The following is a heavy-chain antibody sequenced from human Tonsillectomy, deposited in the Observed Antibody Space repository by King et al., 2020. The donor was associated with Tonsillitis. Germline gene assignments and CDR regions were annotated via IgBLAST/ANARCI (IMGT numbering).Heavy chain of an antibody. V-gene: IGHV4-39*01. CDR1: GGSISSSSYY. CDR2: IYYSGST. J-gene: IGHJ5*02. CDR3: AGGRYQLLYDWFDP. Sequence: QLQESGPGLVKPSETLSLTCTVSGGSISSSSYYWGWIRQPPGKGLEWIGSIYYSGSTYYNPSLKSRVTMSVDTSKNQFSLKLSSVTAADTAVYYCAGGRYQLLYDWFDPWGQGTLVTVSS. D-gene: IGHD2-2*02.